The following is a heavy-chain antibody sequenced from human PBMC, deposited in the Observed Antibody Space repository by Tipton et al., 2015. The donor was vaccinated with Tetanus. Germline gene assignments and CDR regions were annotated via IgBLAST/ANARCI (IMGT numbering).Heavy chain of an antibody. CDR3: AKVSRYEIAPPGAYFDY. CDR2: ISDSGDST. D-gene: IGHD2-21*01. J-gene: IGHJ4*02. CDR1: GFTFSSYA. V-gene: IGHV3-23*01. Sequence: LSLTCAASGFTFSSYAMSWVRQAPGKGLEWVSGISDSGDSTYYADSVKGRFTISRDNSKNTLYLQMNSLRAEDTAVYYCAKVSRYEIAPPGAYFDYWGQGTLVAVAS.